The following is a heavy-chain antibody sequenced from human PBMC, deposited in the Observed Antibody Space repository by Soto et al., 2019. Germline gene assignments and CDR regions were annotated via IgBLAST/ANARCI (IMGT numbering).Heavy chain of an antibody. V-gene: IGHV3-30*19. CDR1: GFTFRSDV. CDR3: ARWGTTGGLDV. CDR2: TSYNGSGK. D-gene: IGHD3-16*01. J-gene: IGHJ1*01. Sequence: QVQLVESGGGVVQPGTSLRLSCVGSGFTFRSDVIHWVRQAPGKGLEWVALTSYNGSGKYYGDSVRGRFTISRDNSRNTVDLQMDTLRLEDTALYYCARWGTTGGLDVWGQGTLVSVSS.